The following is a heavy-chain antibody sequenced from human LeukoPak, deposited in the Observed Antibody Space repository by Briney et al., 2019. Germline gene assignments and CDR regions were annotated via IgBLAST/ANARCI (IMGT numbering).Heavy chain of an antibody. J-gene: IGHJ5*02. CDR2: IYYSGST. CDR1: GGSISSSSYY. CDR3: ARDIAVAGNYWFDP. V-gene: IGHV4-39*07. Sequence: SETLSLTCTVSGGSISSSSYYWGWIRQPPGKGLEWIGSIYYSGSTYYNPSLKSRVTISVDTSKNQFSLKLSSVTAADTAVYYCARDIAVAGNYWFDPWGQGTLVTVSS. D-gene: IGHD6-19*01.